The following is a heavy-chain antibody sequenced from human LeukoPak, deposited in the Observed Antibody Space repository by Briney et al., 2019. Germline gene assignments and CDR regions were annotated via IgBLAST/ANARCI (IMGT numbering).Heavy chain of an antibody. J-gene: IGHJ5*02. Sequence: SETLSLTRTASGGSISSGCYYWAWIRQPRGKGLEWIGNKYNSGYGSTYYNPSLKSRASISVDTSKNQLSLRLSSVTAADTAVYYCARHLHVDTAMGHNWFDPWGQGILVTVSS. V-gene: IGHV4-39*01. CDR3: ARHLHVDTAMGHNWFDP. CDR2: KYNSGYGST. D-gene: IGHD5-18*01. CDR1: GGSISSGCYY.